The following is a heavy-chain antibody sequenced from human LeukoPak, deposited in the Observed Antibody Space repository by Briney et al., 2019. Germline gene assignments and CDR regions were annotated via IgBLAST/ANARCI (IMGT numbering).Heavy chain of an antibody. CDR3: ARDRGSNSWYYFDY. V-gene: IGHV1-69*05. CDR1: GATFSSYA. Sequence: ASVKVSCKASGATFSSYAITWVRQAPGQGLEWMGRIIPIFGTANYAQKFQGRVTITTDESTSTAYMELSSLRSEDTAVYYCARDRGSNSWYYFDYWGQGTLVTVSS. J-gene: IGHJ4*02. D-gene: IGHD6-13*01. CDR2: IIPIFGTA.